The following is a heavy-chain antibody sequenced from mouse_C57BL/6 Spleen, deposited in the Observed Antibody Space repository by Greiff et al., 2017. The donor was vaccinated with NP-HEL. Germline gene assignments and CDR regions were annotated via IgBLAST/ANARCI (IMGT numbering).Heavy chain of an antibody. CDR2: INPNNGGT. CDR1: GYTFTDYY. D-gene: IGHD4-1*01. J-gene: IGHJ2*01. V-gene: IGHV1-26*01. Sequence: EVQLQQSGPELVKPGASVKISCKASGYTFTDYYMNWEKQSHGKSLEWIGDINPNNGGTSYNQKFKGKATLTVDKSSSTAYMELRSLTSEDAAVYYCAGGLGVYWGQGTTLTVSS. CDR3: AGGLGVY.